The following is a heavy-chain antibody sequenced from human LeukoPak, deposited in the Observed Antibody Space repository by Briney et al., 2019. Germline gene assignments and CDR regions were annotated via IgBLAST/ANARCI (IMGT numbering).Heavy chain of an antibody. J-gene: IGHJ5*02. CDR3: ARTHYDILTGEANWFDP. Sequence: ASVKVFCKASGYTFTSYGISWVRQAPGQGLEWMGWISAYNGNTNYAQKLQGRVTMTTDTSTSTAYMELRSLGSDDTAVYYCARTHYDILTGEANWFDPWAREPWSPSPQ. CDR2: ISAYNGNT. V-gene: IGHV1-18*01. CDR1: GYTFTSYG. D-gene: IGHD3-9*01.